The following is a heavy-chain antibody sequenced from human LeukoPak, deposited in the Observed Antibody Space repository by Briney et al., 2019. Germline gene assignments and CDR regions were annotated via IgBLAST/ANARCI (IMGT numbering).Heavy chain of an antibody. CDR3: ARVCSGGSCRDY. J-gene: IGHJ4*02. V-gene: IGHV3-7*01. D-gene: IGHD2-15*01. CDR2: IMQDGSEK. Sequence: GGSLRLSCATSGFTFTTYWMNWVRQAPGKGLEWVANIMQDGSEKYYVDSVKGRFTISRDNAKNSLYLQMNSLRAEDTAVYYCARVCSGGSCRDYGGQGPLVTVSS. CDR1: GFTFTTYW.